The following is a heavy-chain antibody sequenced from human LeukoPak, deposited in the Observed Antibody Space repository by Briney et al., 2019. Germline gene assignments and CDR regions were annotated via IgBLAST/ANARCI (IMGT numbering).Heavy chain of an antibody. CDR1: GYTFTSYD. CDR2: MNPNSGNT. V-gene: IGHV1-8*01. Sequence: ASVKVSCKASGYTFTSYDINWVRQATGQGLEWMGWMNPNSGNTGHAQKFQGRVTMTRNTSISTAYMELSSLRSEDTAVYYCARGRKASITMIVVVLGGGNAFDIWGQGTMVTVSS. J-gene: IGHJ3*02. CDR3: ARGRKASITMIVVVLGGGNAFDI. D-gene: IGHD3-22*01.